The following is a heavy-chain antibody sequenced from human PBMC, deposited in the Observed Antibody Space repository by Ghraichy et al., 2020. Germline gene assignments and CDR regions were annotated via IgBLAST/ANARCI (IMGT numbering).Heavy chain of an antibody. V-gene: IGHV4-34*01. CDR2: INHSGST. Sequence: SETLSLTCAVYGGSISGYYWSWIRQPPGKGLEWIGEINHSGSTNYNPSLKSRVTISVDTSKNQFSLKLSSVTAADTAVYYCAREGGQQLAPFDYWGQGTLVTVSS. CDR3: AREGGQQLAPFDY. D-gene: IGHD6-13*01. J-gene: IGHJ4*02. CDR1: GGSISGYY.